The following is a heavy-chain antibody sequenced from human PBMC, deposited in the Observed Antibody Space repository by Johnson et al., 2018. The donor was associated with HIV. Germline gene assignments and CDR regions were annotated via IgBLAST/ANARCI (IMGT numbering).Heavy chain of an antibody. V-gene: IGHV3-30*18. CDR1: GFSFSSYD. CDR2: ISYDGSNK. D-gene: IGHD3-10*01. CDR3: AKWWCRELLPNAFDL. Sequence: QVQLVESGGGVVQPGRSLRLSCAASGFSFSSYDMHWVRQAPGKGLEWVAVISYDGSNKYYADSVKGRFTISRDNSKNTLYLQMNSLRAEDTAVYYCAKWWCRELLPNAFDLWGQGTMVTVSS. J-gene: IGHJ3*01.